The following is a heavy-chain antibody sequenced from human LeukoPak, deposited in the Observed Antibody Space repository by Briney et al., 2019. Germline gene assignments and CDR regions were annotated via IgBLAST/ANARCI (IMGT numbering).Heavy chain of an antibody. V-gene: IGHV3-23*01. CDR3: AKVGIPEGYSYGFFDY. Sequence: PGGSLRLSCAASGFTFSSYAMSWVRQAPGKGLEWVSAISGSGGSTYYADSVKGRFTISRDNSKNTLYLQMNSLRAEDTAVYYCAKVGIPEGYSYGFFDYWGQGTLVTVSS. D-gene: IGHD5-18*01. CDR1: GFTFSSYA. J-gene: IGHJ4*02. CDR2: ISGSGGST.